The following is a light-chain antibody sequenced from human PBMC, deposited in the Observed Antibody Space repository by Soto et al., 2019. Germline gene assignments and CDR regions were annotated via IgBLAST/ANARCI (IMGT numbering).Light chain of an antibody. CDR1: SSDVGGYNY. Sequence: QSALTQPPSASGSPGQSVTISCTGTSSDVGGYNYVSWYQQHPGKAPKFLIFEVSRRPSGVPDRFSGSKSGNTASLTVSGLQPDDEADSYCSSYAGSNNPVIFGGGTKLTVL. J-gene: IGLJ2*01. CDR3: SSYAGSNNPVI. CDR2: EVS. V-gene: IGLV2-8*01.